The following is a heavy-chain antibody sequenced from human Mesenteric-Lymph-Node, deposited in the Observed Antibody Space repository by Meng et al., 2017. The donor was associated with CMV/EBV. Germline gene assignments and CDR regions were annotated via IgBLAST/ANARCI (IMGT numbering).Heavy chain of an antibody. V-gene: IGHV3-15*01. CDR1: EFTFSNAW. J-gene: IGHJ6*02. CDR2: IKSKTDGGTT. CDR3: TTVLYYYYGMDA. Sequence: GGSLRLSCVASEFTFSNAWTSWVRQVPGKGLEWVGRIKSKTDGGTTDYAAPVKGRFTISRDDSKNTLYLQMNSLKTEDTAVYYCTTVLYYYYGMDAWGQGTTVTVSS.